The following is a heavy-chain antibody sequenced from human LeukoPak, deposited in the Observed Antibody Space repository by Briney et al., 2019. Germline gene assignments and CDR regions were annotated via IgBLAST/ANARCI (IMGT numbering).Heavy chain of an antibody. CDR1: GFPVSTYG. V-gene: IGHV3-23*01. CDR3: AKSIVPPAALKPLDT. J-gene: IGHJ1*01. D-gene: IGHD2-2*01. Sequence: PGGSLRLSCAAAGFPVSTYGMTWVCQAPGKGLEWVAAISQSGGTTYYAGSLKPRFPISRDHPKNTLYLQMHRLTAEDTAVYFCAKSIVPPAALKPLDTCGQGTLVTVSS. CDR2: ISQSGGTT.